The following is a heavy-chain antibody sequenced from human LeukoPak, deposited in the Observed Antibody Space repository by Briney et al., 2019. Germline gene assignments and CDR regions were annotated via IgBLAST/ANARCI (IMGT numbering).Heavy chain of an antibody. D-gene: IGHD6-13*01. CDR2: ISWNSGSI. CDR1: GFTFDDYA. V-gene: IGHV3-9*01. J-gene: IGHJ4*02. Sequence: GGSLRLSCAASGFTFDDYAMHWVRQAPGKGLGWVSGISWNSGSIGYADSVKGRFTISRDNAKNSLYLQMNSLRAEDTALYYCAKGRGGIAAALDYWGQGTLVTVSS. CDR3: AKGRGGIAAALDY.